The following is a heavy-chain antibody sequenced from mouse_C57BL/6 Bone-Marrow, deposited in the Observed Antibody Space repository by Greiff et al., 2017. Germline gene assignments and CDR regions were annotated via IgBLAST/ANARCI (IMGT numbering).Heavy chain of an antibody. CDR3: ARERRDFAY. D-gene: IGHD3-3*01. CDR1: GFTFSSYA. V-gene: IGHV5-4*01. J-gene: IGHJ3*01. CDR2: ISDGGSYT. Sequence: QRVESGGGLVKPGGSLKLSCAASGFTFSSYAMSWVRQTPEKRLEWVATISDGGSYTYYPDNVKGRFTISRDNAKNNLYLQMSHLKSEDTAMYYCARERRDFAYWGQGTLVTVSA.